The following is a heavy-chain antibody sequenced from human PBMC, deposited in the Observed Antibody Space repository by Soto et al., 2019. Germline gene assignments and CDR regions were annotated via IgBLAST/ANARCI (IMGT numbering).Heavy chain of an antibody. V-gene: IGHV4-39*01. J-gene: IGHJ4*02. Sequence: QLQLQESGPGLVKPSETLSLTCTVSGGSISSSTYYWGWLRKPPWKGLEWIGSIYYSGRASYNPSRRSRGTIAVDTSKNQVSLQLSYVTAADTAVYYGADSYGGYGSYWGQGTLVTVSS. D-gene: IGHD6-25*01. CDR3: ADSYGGYGSY. CDR2: IYYSGRA. CDR1: GGSISSSTYY.